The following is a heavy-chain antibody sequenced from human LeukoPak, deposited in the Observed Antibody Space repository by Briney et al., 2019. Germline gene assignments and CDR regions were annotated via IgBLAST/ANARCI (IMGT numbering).Heavy chain of an antibody. D-gene: IGHD2-2*02. CDR2: IYYSGST. CDR3: ARECSSTTCYTRSFDH. CDR1: GGSISSHY. Sequence: PSETLSLTCTVSGGSISSHYWSWIRQPPGKGLEWIGYIYYSGSTNYNPSLKSRVTISVDTSKNQFSLKLNSVTATDTAVYYCARECSSTTCYTRSFDHWGQGTLVTVSS. V-gene: IGHV4-59*11. J-gene: IGHJ5*02.